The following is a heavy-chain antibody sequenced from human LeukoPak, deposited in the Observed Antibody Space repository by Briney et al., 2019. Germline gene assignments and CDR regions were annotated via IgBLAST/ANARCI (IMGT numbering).Heavy chain of an antibody. CDR3: ARVQRWGYSNYFDY. J-gene: IGHJ4*02. D-gene: IGHD4-11*01. CDR2: INSNGGST. CDR1: GFTFDDYG. Sequence: GGSLRLSCAASGFTFDDYGMIWVRQAPGKGLEGVSAINSNGGSTGYADSVKGRFTMSRDNVKNSLYLQMDSLRAEDTALYYCARVQRWGYSNYFDYWGQGTLVTVSS. V-gene: IGHV3-20*04.